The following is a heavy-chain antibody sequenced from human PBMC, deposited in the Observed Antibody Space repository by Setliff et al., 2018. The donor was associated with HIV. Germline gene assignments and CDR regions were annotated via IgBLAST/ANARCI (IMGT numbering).Heavy chain of an antibody. J-gene: IGHJ3*02. D-gene: IGHD5-18*01. V-gene: IGHV4-31*03. Sequence: SETLSLTCTVSGGSFSSGGYYWSWIRQHPGKGLEWIGYIYYSGSTYNNPSLKSRITMSIDTSKNQFSLKLSSVTAADTAFYYCARGVTHPPPFGAFDIWGLGTLVTVS. CDR2: IYYSGST. CDR3: ARGVTHPPPFGAFDI. CDR1: GGSFSSGGYY.